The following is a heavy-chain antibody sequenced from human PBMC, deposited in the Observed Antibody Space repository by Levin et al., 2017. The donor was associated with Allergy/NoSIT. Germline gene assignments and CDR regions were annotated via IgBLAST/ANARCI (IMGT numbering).Heavy chain of an antibody. J-gene: IGHJ4*02. V-gene: IGHV4-39*01. Sequence: ESLKISCTVSGGSISSSSYYWGWIRQPPGKGLEWIGSIYHDGSTYYNPSLKSRITLSVDTSRNQFSLKVRSVTAADTAVYYCASRTYRDWGQGTLVTVSS. CDR1: GGSISSSSYY. CDR2: IYHDGST. D-gene: IGHD2-21*01. CDR3: ASRTYRD.